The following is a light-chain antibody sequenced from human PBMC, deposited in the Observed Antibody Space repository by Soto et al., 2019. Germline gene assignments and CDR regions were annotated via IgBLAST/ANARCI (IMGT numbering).Light chain of an antibody. CDR2: AAS. J-gene: IGKJ1*01. Sequence: DIQMTQSPSSLSASIGDIVTITLRASEGFSNYLAWFQQKPGKAPSLLIYAASTLQSGVPSRFSGSGSGTDFTLTINDLQSEDFAVYYCQQYNDWPPWTFGQGTKVDIK. V-gene: IGKV1-27*01. CDR1: EGFSNY. CDR3: QQYNDWPPWT.